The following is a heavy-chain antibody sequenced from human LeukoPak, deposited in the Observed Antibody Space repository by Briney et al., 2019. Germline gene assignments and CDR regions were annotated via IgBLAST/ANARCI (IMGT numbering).Heavy chain of an antibody. D-gene: IGHD4-17*01. CDR2: IIPIFGTA. CDR3: ARGNYGDHGAYFDY. V-gene: IGHV1-69*05. Sequence: SVKVSCKASGGTFSSYAISWVRQAPGRGLEWMGGIIPIFGTANYAQKFQGRVTITTDESTSTAYMELSSLRSEDTAVYYCARGNYGDHGAYFDYWGQGTLVTVSS. CDR1: GGTFSSYA. J-gene: IGHJ4*02.